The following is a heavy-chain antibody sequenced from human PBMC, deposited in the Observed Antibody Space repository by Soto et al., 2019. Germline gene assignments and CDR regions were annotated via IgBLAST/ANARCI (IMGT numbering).Heavy chain of an antibody. CDR2: ISSSGSTI. D-gene: IGHD6-13*01. Sequence: PGGSLRLSCAASGFTFSDYYMSWIRQAPGKGLEWVSYISSSGSTIYYADSVKGRFTISRDNAKNSLYLQMNSLRAEDTAVYYCARDGGPVLVTGPFAYFVYSGKGTLGTGFS. J-gene: IGHJ4*02. V-gene: IGHV3-11*01. CDR3: ARDGGPVLVTGPFAYFVY. CDR1: GFTFSDYY.